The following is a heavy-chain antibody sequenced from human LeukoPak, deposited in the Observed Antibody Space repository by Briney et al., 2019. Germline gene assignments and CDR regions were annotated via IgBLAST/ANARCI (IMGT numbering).Heavy chain of an antibody. CDR1: EFTFSDYY. CDR3: ARDGVATNDR. J-gene: IGHJ4*02. V-gene: IGHV3-11*04. Sequence: PGRSLRLSCAASEFTFSDYYMSWIRQAPGKGLEWVSYISYSGDTIYYADSVKGRFTVSRDNSKNTLYLQMGSLRAEDMAVYYCARDGVATNDRWGQGTLVTVSS. D-gene: IGHD5-24*01. CDR2: ISYSGDTI.